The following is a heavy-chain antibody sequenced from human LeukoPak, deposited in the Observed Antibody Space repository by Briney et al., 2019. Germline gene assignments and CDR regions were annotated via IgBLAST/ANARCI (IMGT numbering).Heavy chain of an antibody. J-gene: IGHJ4*02. D-gene: IGHD1-26*01. CDR1: GGSISSYY. Sequence: SETLSLTCTVSGGSISSYYWSWIRQPAGKGLEWIGRIYTSGSTNYNPSLKSRVTMSVDTSKNQFSLKLSSVTAADTAVYYCARDLIVGATPGFFDYWGQGTLVTVSS. CDR3: ARDLIVGATPGFFDY. V-gene: IGHV4-4*07. CDR2: IYTSGST.